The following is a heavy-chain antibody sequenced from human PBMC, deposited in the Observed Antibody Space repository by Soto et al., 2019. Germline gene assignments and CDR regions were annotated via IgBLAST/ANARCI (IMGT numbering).Heavy chain of an antibody. CDR1: GFTFSNYN. J-gene: IGHJ6*03. CDR3: ARTGYCSSASCYVDYYYYYYMDV. D-gene: IGHD2-2*01. V-gene: IGHV3-48*01. Sequence: GGSLRLSCAASGFTFSNYNMNWVRQAPGKGLEWVSYISSSSTTIYYADSVKGRFTISRDNAKNSLYLQMNSLRAEDTAVYYCARTGYCSSASCYVDYYYYYYMDVWGKGTTVTVSS. CDR2: ISSSSTTI.